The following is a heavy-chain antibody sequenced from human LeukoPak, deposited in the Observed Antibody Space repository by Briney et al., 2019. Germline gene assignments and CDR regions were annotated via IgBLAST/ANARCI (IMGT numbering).Heavy chain of an antibody. J-gene: IGHJ3*02. Sequence: SVKVSCKASGYTFTGYYMHWVRQAPGQGLEWMGGIIPIFGTANYAQKFQGRVTITADESTSTAYMELSSLRSEDTAVYYCAREAHRYSSSSFDAFDIWGQGTMVTVSS. D-gene: IGHD6-6*01. CDR2: IIPIFGTA. CDR3: AREAHRYSSSSFDAFDI. CDR1: GYTFTGYY. V-gene: IGHV1-69*13.